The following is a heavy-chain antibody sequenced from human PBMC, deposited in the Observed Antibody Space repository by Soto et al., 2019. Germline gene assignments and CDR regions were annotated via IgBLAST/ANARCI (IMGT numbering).Heavy chain of an antibody. D-gene: IGHD6-13*01. CDR3: ARGPGSWYCYYMVV. CDR1: GYTFTSYD. J-gene: IGHJ6*03. Sequence: QVQLVQSGAEVKKTGASVKVSCKASGYTFTSYDINWVRQDTGQGLEWMGWMNPNSGNTGYAQKFQGRVIMTRNTSISTAYMELSSLRSEDTAVYYCARGPGSWYCYYMVVWGKGTTVTVSS. V-gene: IGHV1-8*01. CDR2: MNPNSGNT.